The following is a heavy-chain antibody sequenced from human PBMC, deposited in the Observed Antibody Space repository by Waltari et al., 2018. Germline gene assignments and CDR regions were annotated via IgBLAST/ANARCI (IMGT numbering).Heavy chain of an antibody. CDR1: VFNFRSYW. V-gene: IGHV3-7*01. Sequence: EVQLVESGGALVQPGGSLRLSCAASVFNFRSYWMSSVAQAPGKGLEWVANIKQDGSEKYYVDSVKGRFTISRDNAKNSLYLQMNSLRAEDTDVYYCSGAGGAFDIWGQGTMVTVSS. CDR3: SGAGGAFDI. CDR2: IKQDGSEK. J-gene: IGHJ3*02. D-gene: IGHD3-16*01.